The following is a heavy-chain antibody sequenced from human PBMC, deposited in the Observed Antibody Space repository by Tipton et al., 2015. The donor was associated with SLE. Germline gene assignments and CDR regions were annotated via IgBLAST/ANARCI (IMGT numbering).Heavy chain of an antibody. V-gene: IGHV4-31*03. CDR3: ARGGVGGYDCVDF. CDR1: GASISNGGYY. Sequence: TLSLTCSVSGASISNGGYYWSWIRQHPVKGLEWVGHISFRGSTSYNPSLKRRVTISEDTSKNQFSLRLNSVTAADSAVYFCARGGVGGYDCVDFSGQGTPVTGAS. CDR2: ISFRGST. J-gene: IGHJ4*02. D-gene: IGHD5-12*01.